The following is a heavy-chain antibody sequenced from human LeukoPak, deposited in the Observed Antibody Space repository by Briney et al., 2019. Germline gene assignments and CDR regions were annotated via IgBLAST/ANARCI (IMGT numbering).Heavy chain of an antibody. D-gene: IGHD3-10*01. V-gene: IGHV3-30*04. CDR3: ARDWRGGSNKYYYGMDV. CDR2: ISYDRSNK. CDR1: GFTFSSYA. Sequence: GRSLRLSCAASGFTFSSYAMHWVRQAPGKGLEWVAVISYDRSNKYCADSVKGRFTISRDNSKNTLYLQMNSLRAEDTAVYYCARDWRGGSNKYYYGMDVWGKGTTVTVSS. J-gene: IGHJ6*04.